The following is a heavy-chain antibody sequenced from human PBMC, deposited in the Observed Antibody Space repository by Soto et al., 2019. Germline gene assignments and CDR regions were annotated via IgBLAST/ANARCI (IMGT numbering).Heavy chain of an antibody. J-gene: IGHJ6*02. CDR2: IYYSGST. D-gene: IGHD3-3*01. Sequence: PSETLSLTCTVSGGSISSYYWSWIRQPPGKGLELIGYIYYSGSTNYNPSLKSRVTISVDTSKKQFSLKLSSVTAADTAVYYCARAEGDLRVLEWPVVAGMDVWGQGTTVTVYS. CDR3: ARAEGDLRVLEWPVVAGMDV. CDR1: GGSISSYY. V-gene: IGHV4-59*01.